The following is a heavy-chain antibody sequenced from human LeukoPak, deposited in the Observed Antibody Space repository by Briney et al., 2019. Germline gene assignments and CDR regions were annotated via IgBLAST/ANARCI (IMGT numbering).Heavy chain of an antibody. CDR2: ISGGGENT. Sequence: PGGSLRLSCGASGFTFTSYAMSWIRQALGKGLEWVSAISGGGENTYYGDSVKGRFTISRDNSKNTLYLQMNSLRAEDTATYYCAKPRAMTTGVGRYFDLWGRGTLVTVSS. V-gene: IGHV3-23*01. J-gene: IGHJ2*01. CDR1: GFTFTSYA. D-gene: IGHD1-1*01. CDR3: AKPRAMTTGVGRYFDL.